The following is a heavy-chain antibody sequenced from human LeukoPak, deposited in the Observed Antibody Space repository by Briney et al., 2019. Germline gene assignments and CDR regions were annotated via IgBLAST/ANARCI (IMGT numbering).Heavy chain of an antibody. Sequence: GGSLRLSCAASGFTFSDYYMSWIRQAPGKGLEWVSYISSSGSTIYYADSVKGRFTISRDNAKNSLYLQMNSLRAEDTAVYYCARDPVIVRGHHDAFDIWGQGTMVTVSS. V-gene: IGHV3-11*01. D-gene: IGHD3-22*01. CDR1: GFTFSDYY. CDR3: ARDPVIVRGHHDAFDI. CDR2: ISSSGSTI. J-gene: IGHJ3*02.